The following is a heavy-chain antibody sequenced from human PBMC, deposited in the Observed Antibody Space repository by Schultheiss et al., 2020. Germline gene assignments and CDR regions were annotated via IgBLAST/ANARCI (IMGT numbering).Heavy chain of an antibody. CDR3: AREDNTRFDY. Sequence: GGSLRLSCAASGFTFSSYAMHWVRQAPGKGLEWVAVISYDGSNKYYADSVKGRFTISRDNSKNTLYLQMNSLRAEDTAVYYCAREDNTRFDYWGQGTLVTVSS. J-gene: IGHJ4*02. CDR1: GFTFSSYA. V-gene: IGHV3-30-3*01. CDR2: ISYDGSNK. D-gene: IGHD1-1*01.